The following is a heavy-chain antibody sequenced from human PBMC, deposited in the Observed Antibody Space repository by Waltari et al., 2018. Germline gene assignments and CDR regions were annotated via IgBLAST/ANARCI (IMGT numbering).Heavy chain of an antibody. D-gene: IGHD3-16*01. CDR3: TKDLTHTNYEGFAN. J-gene: IGHJ4*02. Sequence: EVQLVESGGALVQPGRSLGLSCAASGFTYDDFARHWVRQVPGKGLEWVAGITWNSGKVDYAGSVKGRFTISRDNAKNLLFLQMNSLRPEDTALYYCTKDLTHTNYEGFANWGLGTLVTVSS. CDR1: GFTYDDFA. V-gene: IGHV3-9*01. CDR2: ITWNSGKV.